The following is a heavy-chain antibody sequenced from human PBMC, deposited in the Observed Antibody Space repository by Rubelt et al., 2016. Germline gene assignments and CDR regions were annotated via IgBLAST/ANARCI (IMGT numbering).Heavy chain of an antibody. J-gene: IGHJ4*02. CDR3: ARASSGSPRFGFDY. CDR2: IYYSGST. D-gene: IGHD6-25*01. V-gene: IGHV4-59*01. CDR1: GGSISSYY. Sequence: QVQLQESGPGLVKPSETLSLTCTVSGGSISSYYWSWIRQPPGKGLEWIGYIYYSGSTNYNPSLKSRVTISIDTSKTQFSLKLGCVTAAETAGYYCARASSGSPRFGFDYWGQGTLVTVSS.